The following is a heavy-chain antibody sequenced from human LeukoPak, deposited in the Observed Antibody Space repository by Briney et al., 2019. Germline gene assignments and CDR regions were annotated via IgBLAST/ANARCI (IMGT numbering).Heavy chain of an antibody. Sequence: GGSLRLSCAASGFTFSSYAMHWVRQAPGKGLEWVAVISYDGSNKYYADSVKGRFTISRDNAKNSLYLQMNSLRAEDTAVYYCASFLDWGQGTLVTVSS. CDR3: ASFLD. D-gene: IGHD2/OR15-2a*01. J-gene: IGHJ4*02. CDR1: GFTFSSYA. V-gene: IGHV3-30-3*01. CDR2: ISYDGSNK.